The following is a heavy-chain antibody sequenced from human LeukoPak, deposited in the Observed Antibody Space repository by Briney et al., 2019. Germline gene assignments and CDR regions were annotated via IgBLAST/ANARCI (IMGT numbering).Heavy chain of an antibody. Sequence: PGGSLRLSCAASSFSFSNAWMNWVRQPPGKGLEWVGRRKSKTDGGTIDYAAPVKGRFTISRDDSKNTLYLQMNSLKTEDTAVYYCTTDYGSSISSYYYYGMDVWGQGTTVTVSS. CDR3: TTDYGSSISSYYYYGMDV. D-gene: IGHD2-21*01. V-gene: IGHV3-15*07. CDR1: SFSFSNAW. J-gene: IGHJ6*02. CDR2: RKSKTDGGTI.